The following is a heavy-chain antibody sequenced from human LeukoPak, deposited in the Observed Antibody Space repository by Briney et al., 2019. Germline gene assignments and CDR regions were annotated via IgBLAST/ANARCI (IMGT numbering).Heavy chain of an antibody. D-gene: IGHD5-12*01. V-gene: IGHV1-2*02. CDR3: ARARKEIGYDGWFDP. J-gene: IGHJ5*02. CDR2: INPSSGNT. CDR1: GYTFSEYY. Sequence: ASVKVSFKASGYTFSEYYLHWMRQAPGQGLEWMGWINPSSGNTNSAQQFQGRVTMTSDTSITTAYMDLSSLRSDDTAVYYCARARKEIGYDGWFDPWGQGTLVTVSS.